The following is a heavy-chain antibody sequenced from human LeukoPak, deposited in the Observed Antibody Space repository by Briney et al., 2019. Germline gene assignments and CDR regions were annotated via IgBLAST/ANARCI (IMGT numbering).Heavy chain of an antibody. CDR1: GGSFSGYY. J-gene: IGHJ6*03. V-gene: IGHV4-34*01. CDR3: ARVARITRRVYYYYMDV. CDR2: INHSGST. Sequence: SETLSLTCAVYGGSFSGYYWSWIRQPPGKGLEWIGEINHSGSTNYNPSLKSRVTISVDTSKNQFSLKLSSVTAADTAVYYCARVARITRRVYYYYMDVWGKGTTVTVSS. D-gene: IGHD3-22*01.